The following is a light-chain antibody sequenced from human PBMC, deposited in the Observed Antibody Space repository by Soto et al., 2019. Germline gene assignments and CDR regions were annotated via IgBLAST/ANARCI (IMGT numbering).Light chain of an antibody. CDR3: HQYGSSPPYT. CDR2: GSS. V-gene: IGKV3-20*01. Sequence: EIVLTQSPGTLSLSPGERATLSCRASQSVSKNYIAWYQQKPGQAPRLLIFGSSDRATGIPDRFSGSGSGTDFTLTISRLEPEDFAVYYCHQYGSSPPYTLGQGPTWRS. CDR1: QSVSKNY. J-gene: IGKJ2*01.